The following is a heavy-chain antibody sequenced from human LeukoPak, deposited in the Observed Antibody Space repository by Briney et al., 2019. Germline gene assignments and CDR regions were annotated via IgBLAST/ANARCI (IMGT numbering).Heavy chain of an antibody. J-gene: IGHJ3*02. D-gene: IGHD3-10*01. V-gene: IGHV3-20*04. CDR3: AKLEVRGPTDAFDI. Sequence: PGGSLRLSCAASGFTFDDYGMSWVRQAPGKGLEWVSGINWNGGSTGYADSVKGRFTISRDNAKNTLYLQMNSLRAEDTAVYYCAKLEVRGPTDAFDIWGQGTMVTVSS. CDR1: GFTFDDYG. CDR2: INWNGGST.